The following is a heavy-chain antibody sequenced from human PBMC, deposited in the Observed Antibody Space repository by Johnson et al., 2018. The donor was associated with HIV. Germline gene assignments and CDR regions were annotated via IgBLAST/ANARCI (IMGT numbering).Heavy chain of an antibody. Sequence: EVQLVESGGGLVQPGGSLRLSCAASGFTFSSYAMSWVRQAPGKGLEWVSAISGSGGSTYYADSVKGRFAISRDNSKNTLYLKMNSLRAEDTAVYYCAKEISRSVVGASDAFDIWGQGTMVTVSS. CDR1: GFTFSSYA. D-gene: IGHD1-26*01. CDR2: ISGSGGST. V-gene: IGHV3-23*04. CDR3: AKEISRSVVGASDAFDI. J-gene: IGHJ3*02.